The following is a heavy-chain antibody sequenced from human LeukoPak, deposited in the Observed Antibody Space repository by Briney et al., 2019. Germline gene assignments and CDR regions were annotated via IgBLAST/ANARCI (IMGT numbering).Heavy chain of an antibody. J-gene: IGHJ6*02. Sequence: PSETLSLTCTVFGGSISSYYWSWIRQPAGKGLEWIGRIYTSGSTNYNPSLKSRVTMSVDTSKNQFSLKLSSVTAADTAVYYCARDSRYSGYDSSYYGMDVWGQGTTVTVSS. D-gene: IGHD5-12*01. V-gene: IGHV4-4*07. CDR3: ARDSRYSGYDSSYYGMDV. CDR2: IYTSGST. CDR1: GGSISSYY.